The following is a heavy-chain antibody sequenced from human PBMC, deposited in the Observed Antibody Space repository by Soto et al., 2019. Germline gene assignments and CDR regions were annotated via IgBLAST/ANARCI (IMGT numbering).Heavy chain of an antibody. CDR3: ARDPEVVEPYYYDSSGSPAAY. V-gene: IGHV3-74*01. CDR1: GFTFSSYW. D-gene: IGHD3-22*01. CDR2: INSDGSST. J-gene: IGHJ4*02. Sequence: PGGSLRLSCAASGFTFSSYWMHWVRQAPGKGLVWVSRINSDGSSTSYADSVKGRFTISRDNAKNTLYLQMNSLRAEDTAVYYCARDPEVVEPYYYDSSGSPAAYWGQGTLVTVSS.